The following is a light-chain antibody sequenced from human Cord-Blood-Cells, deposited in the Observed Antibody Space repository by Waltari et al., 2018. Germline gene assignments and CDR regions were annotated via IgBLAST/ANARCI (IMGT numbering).Light chain of an antibody. CDR1: SSNIGRKT. CDR2: SNN. V-gene: IGLV1-44*01. CDR3: AAWDDSLNGFYV. Sequence: QSVLTQPPSASGTPGQRVTRPGSGSSSNIGRKTVNWSQQLPGTAPKLLIYSNNPPPPRVPGRFPGFQAGHSAFLAISGLQSEDEADYYCAAWDDSLNGFYVFGTGTKVTVL. J-gene: IGLJ1*01.